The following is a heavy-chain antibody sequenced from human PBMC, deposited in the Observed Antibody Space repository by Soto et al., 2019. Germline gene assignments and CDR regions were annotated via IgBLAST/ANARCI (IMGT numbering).Heavy chain of an antibody. CDR3: ARDGQQLAPYAFDI. CDR2: IWYDGSVK. D-gene: IGHD6-13*01. Sequence: QVQLVESGGGAVQPGSSLRLSCATSGFTFSHHAMHWVRQAPGKGLQWVAQIWYDGSVKNYADSMKGRFTISRDSPKNTLFLQMNSLRVEDTAVYYCARDGQQLAPYAFDIWGQGTLVIVSS. J-gene: IGHJ3*02. V-gene: IGHV3-33*01. CDR1: GFTFSHHA.